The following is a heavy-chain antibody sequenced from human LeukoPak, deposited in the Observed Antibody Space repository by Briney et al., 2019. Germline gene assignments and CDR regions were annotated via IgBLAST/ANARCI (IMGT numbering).Heavy chain of an antibody. V-gene: IGHV4-39*01. D-gene: IGHD6-13*01. CDR3: ARGYPYSSSWYAADYYYYMDV. Sequence: SETLSLTCTVSGGSISSSSYYWGWIRQPPGKGLEWIGSIYYSGSTYYNPSLKSRVTISVDTSKNQFSLKLSSVTAADTAVYYCARGYPYSSSWYAADYYYYMDVWGKGTTVTISS. J-gene: IGHJ6*03. CDR1: GGSISSSSYY. CDR2: IYYSGST.